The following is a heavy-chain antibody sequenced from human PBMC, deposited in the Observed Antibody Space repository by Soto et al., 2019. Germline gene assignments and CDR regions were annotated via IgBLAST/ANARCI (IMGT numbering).Heavy chain of an antibody. CDR2: IIPIFGTA. CDR3: ATSRDGYKALFDY. V-gene: IGHV1-69*13. CDR1: GGTFSSYA. Sequence: ASVKVSCKASGGTFSSYAISWVRQAPGQGLEWMGGIIPIFGTANYAQKFQGRVTITADESTSTAYMELSSLRSEDTAVYYCATSRDGYKALFDYWGQGTLVTVSS. J-gene: IGHJ4*02. D-gene: IGHD5-12*01.